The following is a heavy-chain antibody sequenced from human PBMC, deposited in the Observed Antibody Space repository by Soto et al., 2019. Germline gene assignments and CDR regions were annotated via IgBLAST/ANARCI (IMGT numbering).Heavy chain of an antibody. V-gene: IGHV3-23*01. Sequence: EVQLLESGGGLVQPGGSLRLSCAASGFTFSSYAMSWVRQAPGKGLEWVSAISGSGGSTYYADSVKGRFTISRDNSKNTLYLQRNSLRAEDTAVYYCAKRKGYCSGGSCSHFDYWGQGTLVTVSS. CDR1: GFTFSSYA. D-gene: IGHD2-15*01. J-gene: IGHJ4*02. CDR2: ISGSGGST. CDR3: AKRKGYCSGGSCSHFDY.